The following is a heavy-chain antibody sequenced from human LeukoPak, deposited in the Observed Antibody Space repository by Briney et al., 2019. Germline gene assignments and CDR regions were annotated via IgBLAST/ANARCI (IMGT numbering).Heavy chain of an antibody. CDR3: ARDMNRNGFYHGFEY. J-gene: IGHJ4*02. D-gene: IGHD1/OR15-1a*01. CDR2: IYTDGTT. CDR1: GASIRDHY. Sequence: PSETLSLTCTVFGASIRDHYWSWIRQPVGKRPEWIGRIYTDGTTHYNPSLESRVTISRDKSKNQFSVRLTSVTAAGTAVYSCARDMNRNGFYHGFEYWSRGTLVTVSS. V-gene: IGHV4-4*07.